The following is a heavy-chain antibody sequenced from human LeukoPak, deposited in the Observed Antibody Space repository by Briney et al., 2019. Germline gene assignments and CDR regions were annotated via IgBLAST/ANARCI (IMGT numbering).Heavy chain of an antibody. Sequence: SETLSLTCTVSGGSISNYYWSWIRQPPGKGLEWIGFIYYTGSSNYSPSLKSRVTMSLDTSKRQFSLKLSSVTAADTAVYYCARGSSGYLPDYWGQGTLVTVSS. V-gene: IGHV4-59*01. J-gene: IGHJ4*02. CDR2: IYYTGSS. CDR1: GGSISNYY. CDR3: ARGSSGYLPDY. D-gene: IGHD3-22*01.